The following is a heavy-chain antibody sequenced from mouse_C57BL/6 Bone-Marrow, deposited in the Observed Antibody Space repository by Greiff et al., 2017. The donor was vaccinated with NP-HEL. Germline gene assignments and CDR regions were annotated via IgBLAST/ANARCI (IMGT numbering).Heavy chain of an antibody. D-gene: IGHD1-1*01. Sequence: QVQLQQSGPELVKPGASVKLSCKASGYTFTSYDINWVKQRPGQGLEWIGWIYPRDGSTKYNEKFKGKATLTVDTSSSTAYMELHSLTSEDSAVYFCARRDYGSPYYAMDYWGQGTSVTVSS. V-gene: IGHV1-85*01. J-gene: IGHJ4*01. CDR1: GYTFTSYD. CDR2: IYPRDGST. CDR3: ARRDYGSPYYAMDY.